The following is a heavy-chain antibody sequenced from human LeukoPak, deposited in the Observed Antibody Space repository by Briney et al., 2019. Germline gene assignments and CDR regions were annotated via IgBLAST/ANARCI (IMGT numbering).Heavy chain of an antibody. D-gene: IGHD6-13*01. CDR3: STDWDPEQKLVGGY. V-gene: IGHV3-15*05. CDR1: GFPFSNAW. Sequence: PGGSLRLSCAASGFPFSNAWMGWVRQPPGKGLEWVGRITSKNYGGTTNYAAPVMGRFTISRDDSKNSLYLEINSLKTEDTAVYYCSTDWDPEQKLVGGYWGQGSLVTVSS. CDR2: ITSKNYGGTT. J-gene: IGHJ4*01.